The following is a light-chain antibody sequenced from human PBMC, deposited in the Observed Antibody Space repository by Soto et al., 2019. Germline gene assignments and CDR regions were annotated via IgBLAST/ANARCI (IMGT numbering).Light chain of an antibody. CDR1: SRDVGGYNY. J-gene: IGLJ3*02. V-gene: IGLV2-8*01. CDR2: EVS. Sequence: QSVLTQPPSASGSPGQSVTISCTGTSRDVGGYNYVSWYQQHPGKAPKLIIYEVSKRPSGVPDRFSGSKSGNTASLTVSGLQAEDEADYYCSSYAGSTWVFGGGTKLTVL. CDR3: SSYAGSTWV.